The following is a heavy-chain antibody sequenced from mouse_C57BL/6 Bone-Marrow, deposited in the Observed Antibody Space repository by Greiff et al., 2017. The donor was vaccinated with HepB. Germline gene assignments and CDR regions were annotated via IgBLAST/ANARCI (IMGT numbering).Heavy chain of an antibody. D-gene: IGHD2-3*01. CDR3: THLGYYDAMDY. CDR1: GYTFTDYE. V-gene: IGHV1-15*01. J-gene: IGHJ4*01. CDR2: IDPETGGT. Sequence: LMESGAELVRPGASVTLSCKASGYTFTDYEMHWVKQTPVHGLEWIGAIDPETGGTDYIQKFKGKAILTADKSSSTAYMELRSLTSEDSAVYYCTHLGYYDAMDYWGQGTSVTVSS.